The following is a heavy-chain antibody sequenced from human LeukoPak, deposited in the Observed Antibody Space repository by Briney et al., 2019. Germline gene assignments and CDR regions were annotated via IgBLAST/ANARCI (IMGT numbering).Heavy chain of an antibody. CDR1: EFTFSRYD. V-gene: IGHV3-13*01. CDR3: ARSVPGGSGWMGSIEY. D-gene: IGHD6-19*01. Sequence: PGGSLRLSCAASEFTFSRYDMHWVRQSTGKGLEWVSGIGTAGDTFYLGSVKGRFTISRENAKNSLYLQMNSLRVGDTAVYYCARSVPGGSGWMGSIEYWGQGTLVTVPS. CDR2: IGTAGDT. J-gene: IGHJ4*02.